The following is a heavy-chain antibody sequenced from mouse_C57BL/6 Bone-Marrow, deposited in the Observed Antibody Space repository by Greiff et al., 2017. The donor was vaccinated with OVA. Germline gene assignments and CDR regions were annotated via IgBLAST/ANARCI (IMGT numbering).Heavy chain of an antibody. V-gene: IGHV1-64*01. CDR2: IHPNSGST. Sequence: QVQLQQPGAELVKPGASVKLSCKASGYTFTSYLLHCVTPLPLPGLSWIGMIHPNSGSTNYNEKFKSKATLTVDKSSSTAYMQLSSLTSEDSAVYYCATYFDYWGQGTTLTVSS. CDR1: GYTFTSYL. J-gene: IGHJ2*01. CDR3: ATYFDY.